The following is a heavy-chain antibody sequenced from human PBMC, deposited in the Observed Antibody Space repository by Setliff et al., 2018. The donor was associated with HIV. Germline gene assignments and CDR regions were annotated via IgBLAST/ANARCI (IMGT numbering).Heavy chain of an antibody. V-gene: IGHV4-39*01. Sequence: SETLSLTCTVSVSGGSISSNSYYWGWIRQPPGKGLEWIGNIRHSGSTYYNPSLKRRVTISVDTSKNQFSLKLDSVTAADTAVYYCARQFDFWSVGFDYWGQGTLVTVSS. CDR3: ARQFDFWSVGFDY. J-gene: IGHJ4*02. CDR2: IRHSGST. D-gene: IGHD3-3*01. CDR1: GGSISSNSYY.